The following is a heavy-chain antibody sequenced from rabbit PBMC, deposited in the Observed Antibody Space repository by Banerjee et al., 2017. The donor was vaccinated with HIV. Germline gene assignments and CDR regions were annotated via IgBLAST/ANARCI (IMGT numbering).Heavy chain of an antibody. Sequence: QEHLEESGGDLVKPEGSLTLTCKASGFTISSSYWICWVRQAPGKGLEWIACIYGGASSDTYYASWAKGRFTISKTSSTTVTLQMTSLTAADTATYFCARDTYYSYGDYLPYYFNLWGPGTLVTVS. J-gene: IGHJ4*01. CDR2: IYGGASSDT. CDR1: GFTISSSYW. CDR3: ARDTYYSYGDYLPYYFNL. V-gene: IGHV1S45*01. D-gene: IGHD6-1*01.